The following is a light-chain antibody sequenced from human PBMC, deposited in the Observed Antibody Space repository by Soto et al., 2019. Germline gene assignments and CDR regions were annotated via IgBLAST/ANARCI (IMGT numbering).Light chain of an antibody. CDR1: SPNVGNNY. CDR2: RNN. Sequence: QSVLTQPPSGPGTPGQRVPTFCFGSSPNVGNNYVYWYQQLPGTAPRLLIYRNNERPSGVPDRFSGSKSGPSASLAISGLRSEDEAHYYCGAWDDSLSGFWVFGGGTKVTVL. V-gene: IGLV1-47*01. CDR3: GAWDDSLSGFWV. J-gene: IGLJ3*02.